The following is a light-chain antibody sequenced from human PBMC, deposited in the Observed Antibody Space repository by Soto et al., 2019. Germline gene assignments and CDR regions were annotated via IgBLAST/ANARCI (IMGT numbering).Light chain of an antibody. CDR2: EVS. CDR1: STDVGGYNY. V-gene: IGLV2-8*01. J-gene: IGLJ1*01. CDR3: SSYAGNNIHYV. Sequence: QSVLTQPPSASGSAGQSVTISCTGTSTDVGGYNYVSWYQQHPGKAPKLMIYEVSKRPSGVPDRFSGSKSGNTASLTVSGLQAEDEADYYCSSYAGNNIHYVFGTGTKLPS.